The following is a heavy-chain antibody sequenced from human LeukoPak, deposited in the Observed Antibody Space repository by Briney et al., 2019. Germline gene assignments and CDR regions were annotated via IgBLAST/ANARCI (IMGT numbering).Heavy chain of an antibody. D-gene: IGHD6-13*01. Sequence: GGSLRLSCAASGFTFSSYSMNWVRQAPGKGLEWVSHISSRTGSTYYADSVKGRFTISRDNAKNSLYLQMNSLRDEDTAVYYCARKAAANKNWYFDLWGRGTLVTVSS. J-gene: IGHJ2*01. CDR2: ISSRTGST. V-gene: IGHV3-48*02. CDR3: ARKAAANKNWYFDL. CDR1: GFTFSSYS.